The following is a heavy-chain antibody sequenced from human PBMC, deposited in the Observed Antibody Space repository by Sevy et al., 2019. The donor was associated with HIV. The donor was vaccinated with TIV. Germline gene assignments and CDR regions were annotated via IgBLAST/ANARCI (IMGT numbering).Heavy chain of an antibody. CDR1: GFTFSSYV. V-gene: IGHV3-23*01. CDR2: ISGRGGST. Sequence: GGYLRLSCAASGFTFSSYVLSWVRQAPGKGLEWVSTISGRGGSTYYADSVKGRFSISRDNSKNTMYLEMNSLRAEDTAVYYCAKEYTSGYSWGQGTLVTVSS. CDR3: AKEYTSGYS. J-gene: IGHJ4*02. D-gene: IGHD3-22*01.